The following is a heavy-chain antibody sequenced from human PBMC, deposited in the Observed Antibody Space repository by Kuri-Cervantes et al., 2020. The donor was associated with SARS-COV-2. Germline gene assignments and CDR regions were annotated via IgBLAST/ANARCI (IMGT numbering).Heavy chain of an antibody. Sequence: ASVKVSCKASGYTFTSYGISWVRQAPGQGLEWMGWISAYNGNTNYAQKLQGRVTMITDTSTSTAYMELRSLRSDDTAVYYCARVKVTGTTWGYYYYYGMDVWGQGTTVTVSS. CDR1: GYTFTSYG. V-gene: IGHV1-18*01. CDR3: ARVKVTGTTWGYYYYYGMDV. CDR2: ISAYNGNT. D-gene: IGHD1-7*01. J-gene: IGHJ6*02.